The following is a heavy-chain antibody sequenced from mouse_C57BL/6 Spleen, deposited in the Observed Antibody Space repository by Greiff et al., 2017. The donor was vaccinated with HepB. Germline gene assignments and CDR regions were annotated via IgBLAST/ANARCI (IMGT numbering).Heavy chain of an antibody. CDR2: INPNNGGT. Sequence: EVQLQQSGPELVKPGASVKISCKASGYTFTDYYMNWVKQSHGKSLEWIGDINPNNGGTSYNQKFKGKATLTVDKSSSTAYMELRSLTSEDSAVYYCARAETAQATRAYAMDYWGQGTSVTVSS. V-gene: IGHV1-26*01. D-gene: IGHD3-2*02. CDR1: GYTFTDYY. J-gene: IGHJ4*01. CDR3: ARAETAQATRAYAMDY.